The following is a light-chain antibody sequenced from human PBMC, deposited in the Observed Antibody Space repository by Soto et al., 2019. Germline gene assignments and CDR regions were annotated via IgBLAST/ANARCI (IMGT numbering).Light chain of an antibody. CDR2: AAS. CDR1: QSVSRDY. Sequence: EIVLAQSPGTLSLSPGQRATLSCRASQSVSRDYVAWYQHKPGQAPRLLIYAASSRPSGIPDRFGGSGSGTDFTLTISRLEPDDFALYSCQQYGSPPLTFGGGTRVEFK. V-gene: IGKV3-20*01. CDR3: QQYGSPPLT. J-gene: IGKJ4*01.